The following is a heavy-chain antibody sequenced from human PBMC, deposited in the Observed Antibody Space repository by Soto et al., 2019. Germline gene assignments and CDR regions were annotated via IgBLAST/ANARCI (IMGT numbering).Heavy chain of an antibody. Sequence: SVKVSCKASGGTFSSYAISWVRQAPGQGLEWMGGVIPIFGTANYAQKFQGRVTITADESTSTAYMELSSLRSEDTAVYYCATRRISSGYDYYYYYMDVWGKGTTVTVSS. CDR3: ATRRISSGYDYYYYYMDV. D-gene: IGHD5-12*01. J-gene: IGHJ6*03. CDR2: VIPIFGTA. CDR1: GGTFSSYA. V-gene: IGHV1-69*13.